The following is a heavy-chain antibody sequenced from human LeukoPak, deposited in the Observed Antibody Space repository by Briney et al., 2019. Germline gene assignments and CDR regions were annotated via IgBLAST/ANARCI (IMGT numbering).Heavy chain of an antibody. CDR3: ARGGYSSRDPIDY. Sequence: GGSLRLSCATSGFTFSSYSMNWVRQAPGKGLEWVSSISSSSSYIYYADSVKGRFTISRDNAKNSLYLQMNSLRAEDTAVYYCARGGYSSRDPIDYWGQGTLVTVSS. D-gene: IGHD6-13*01. V-gene: IGHV3-21*01. J-gene: IGHJ4*02. CDR2: ISSSSSYI. CDR1: GFTFSSYS.